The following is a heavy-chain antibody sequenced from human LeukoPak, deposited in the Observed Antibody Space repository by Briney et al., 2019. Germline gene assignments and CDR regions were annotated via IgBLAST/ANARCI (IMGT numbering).Heavy chain of an antibody. J-gene: IGHJ4*02. Sequence: PSETVSLDCASKGGPCGGEYWTGIRQPPEKGLEWIGEINNSGSANYNPSLKSRVTISVDMSKNQFSLKFSSVTAADTAVYYCARARGDYYDSSGYYSAFDYWGQGTLVTVSS. V-gene: IGHV4-34*01. CDR2: INNSGSA. D-gene: IGHD3-22*01. CDR1: GGPCGGEY. CDR3: ARARGDYYDSSGYYSAFDY.